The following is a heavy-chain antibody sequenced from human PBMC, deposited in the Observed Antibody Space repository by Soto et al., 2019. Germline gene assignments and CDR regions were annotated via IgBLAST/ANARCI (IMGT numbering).Heavy chain of an antibody. CDR1: GYRFTSYW. D-gene: IGHD3-22*01. CDR3: ARHRGNLYDSSGYYWDV. Sequence: GESLKISFQGSGYRFTSYWISWVRQMPGKGLEWMGKIDPSDSYTNYSPSFQGHVTISTDKSISTAYPQWSSLKASDTAMYYCARHRGNLYDSSGYYWDVWGQGTTVTVSS. CDR2: IDPSDSYT. J-gene: IGHJ6*02. V-gene: IGHV5-10-1*01.